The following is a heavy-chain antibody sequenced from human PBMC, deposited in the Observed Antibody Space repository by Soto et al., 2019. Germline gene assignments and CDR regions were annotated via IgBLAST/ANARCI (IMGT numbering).Heavy chain of an antibody. V-gene: IGHV3-30*18. CDR2: ISYDGSNK. D-gene: IGHD6-13*01. Sequence: VAVISYDGSNKYYADSVKGRFTISRDNSKNTLYLQMNNLRAEDTAVYYCAKVASSSDFDYWGQGTLVTVSS. J-gene: IGHJ4*02. CDR3: AKVASSSDFDY.